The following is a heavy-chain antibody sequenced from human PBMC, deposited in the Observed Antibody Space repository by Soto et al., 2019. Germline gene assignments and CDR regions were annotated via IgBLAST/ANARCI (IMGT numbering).Heavy chain of an antibody. J-gene: IGHJ6*03. CDR2: IKSKTDGGTT. D-gene: IGHD5-18*01. CDR3: TTFPTAMVYYYYMDV. V-gene: IGHV3-15*01. Sequence: EVQLVESGGGLVKPGGSLRLSCAASGFTFSNAWMSWVRQAPGKGLEWVGRIKSKTDGGTTDYAAPVKGRFTISRDDAKNALNLQMNGVKNEDTAVYYCTTFPTAMVYYYYMDVWGKGTTVTVSS. CDR1: GFTFSNAW.